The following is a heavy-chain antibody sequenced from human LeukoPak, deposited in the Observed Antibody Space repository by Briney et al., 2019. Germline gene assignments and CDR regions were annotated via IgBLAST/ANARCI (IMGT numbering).Heavy chain of an antibody. Sequence: SETLSPPCTVPGGSFSSYQWSWIRQPPGKGLEWIGYIYYSGSTNYNPSLKSRVTISVDTSKNQFSLKLTSVTAADTAVYYCARGVPEYYDFWGGDFYYFGYWGQRVLVTVSS. V-gene: IGHV4-59*01. J-gene: IGHJ4*02. CDR1: GGSFSSYQ. CDR2: IYYSGST. CDR3: ARGVPEYYDFWGGDFYYFGY. D-gene: IGHD3-3*01.